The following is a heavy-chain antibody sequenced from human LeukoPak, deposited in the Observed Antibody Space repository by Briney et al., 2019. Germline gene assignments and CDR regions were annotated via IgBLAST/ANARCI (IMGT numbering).Heavy chain of an antibody. J-gene: IGHJ5*02. CDR2: INPNSGGT. D-gene: IGHD1-20*01. CDR1: GYTFTGYY. V-gene: IGHV1-2*02. CDR3: ARSPVNWKFSLNWFDP. Sequence: ASVKVSCKASGYTFTGYYMHWVRQAPGQGLEWMGWINPNSGGTNYAQKFQGRVTMTRDTSISTAYMELSRLRSDDTAVYYCARSPVNWKFSLNWFDPWGQGTLVTVSS.